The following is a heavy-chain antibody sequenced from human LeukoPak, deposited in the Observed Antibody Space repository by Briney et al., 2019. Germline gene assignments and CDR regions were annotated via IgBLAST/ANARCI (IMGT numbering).Heavy chain of an antibody. Sequence: GGSLRLSCAASGFTFRSYWMSWVRQAPGKGLEWVANINQGGSVKYYVDSVKGRFTISRDDAKNSLYVQMNSLRDEDAAVYYCARVGYSGWNLEYWGQGTLVTVSS. CDR3: ARVGYSGWNLEY. CDR1: GFTFRSYW. CDR2: INQGGSVK. V-gene: IGHV3-7*01. D-gene: IGHD5-12*01. J-gene: IGHJ4*02.